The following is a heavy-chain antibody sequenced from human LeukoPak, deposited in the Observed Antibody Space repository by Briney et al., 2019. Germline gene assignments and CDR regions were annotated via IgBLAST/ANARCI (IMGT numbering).Heavy chain of an antibody. CDR3: ARRTYFYDSSGYYFDY. V-gene: IGHV4-59*01. D-gene: IGHD3-22*01. Sequence: SETLSLTCTVSGGSISSYYWSWIRQPPGKGLECIGYIYYSGSTNYNPSLKSRVTISVDTSKNQFSLKLSSVTAADTAVYYCARRTYFYDSSGYYFDYWGQGTLVTVSS. J-gene: IGHJ4*02. CDR1: GGSISSYY. CDR2: IYYSGST.